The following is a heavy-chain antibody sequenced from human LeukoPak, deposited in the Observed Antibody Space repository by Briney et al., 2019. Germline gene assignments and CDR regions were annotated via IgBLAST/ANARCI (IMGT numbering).Heavy chain of an antibody. Sequence: PGGSLRLSCAASGFTFSSYGMHWVRQAPGKGLEWVAVIWYDGSNIYYADYVKGRFTISRDISKNTLYLQMDSLRAEDTAIYYCARDWKTNSFDYWGQGTLVTVSS. CDR2: IWYDGSNI. J-gene: IGHJ4*02. D-gene: IGHD1-1*01. CDR1: GFTFSSYG. V-gene: IGHV3-33*01. CDR3: ARDWKTNSFDY.